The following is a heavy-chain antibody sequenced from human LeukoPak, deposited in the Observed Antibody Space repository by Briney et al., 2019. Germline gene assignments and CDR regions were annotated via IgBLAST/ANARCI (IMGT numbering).Heavy chain of an antibody. V-gene: IGHV1-2*02. Sequence: ASVKVSCKASGYTFTGYYMHWVRQAAGQGLEWMGWINPNSGGTNYAQKFQGRVTMTRDTSISTAYMELSRLRSDDTAVYYCAREFPGYSSSWYDDYFDYWGQGTLVTVSS. J-gene: IGHJ4*02. CDR3: AREFPGYSSSWYDDYFDY. CDR2: INPNSGGT. CDR1: GYTFTGYY. D-gene: IGHD6-13*01.